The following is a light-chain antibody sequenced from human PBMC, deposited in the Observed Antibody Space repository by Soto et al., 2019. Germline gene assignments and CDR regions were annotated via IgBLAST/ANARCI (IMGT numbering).Light chain of an antibody. CDR2: GAS. Sequence: EIVLTQSPGTLSLSPGERATLSCRASQSVGSTYLAWYQHKPVQAPRLLIYGASSRATGIPDRFSGSGSGTDFTLTISRLEPEDFAVYYCQQYGSSPRITFGQGTRLEIK. CDR1: QSVGSTY. CDR3: QQYGSSPRIT. V-gene: IGKV3-20*01. J-gene: IGKJ5*01.